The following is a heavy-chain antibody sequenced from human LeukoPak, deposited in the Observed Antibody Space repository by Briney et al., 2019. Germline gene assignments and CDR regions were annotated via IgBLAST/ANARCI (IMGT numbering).Heavy chain of an antibody. CDR1: GFTFSSYP. CDR3: AKVGTSGSSGWYEDY. V-gene: IGHV3-23*01. CDR2: IVGSGDST. Sequence: PGVSLRLSCATSGFTFSSYPMSWVRQLPGEGLEWVSGIVGSGDSTYYADSVKGRFTISRDNSKNTLYLQMNSLRAEDTAVYYCAKVGTSGSSGWYEDYWGQGTLVTVSS. D-gene: IGHD6-19*01. J-gene: IGHJ4*02.